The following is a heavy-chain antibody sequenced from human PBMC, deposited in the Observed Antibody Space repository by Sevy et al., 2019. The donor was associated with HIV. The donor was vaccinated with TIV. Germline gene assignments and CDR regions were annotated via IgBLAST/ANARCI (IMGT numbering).Heavy chain of an antibody. Sequence: ASVKVSCKASGYTFTGYYMHWVRQAPGQGLQWMGWINPDSGGPNYAPKFQGRVTLTRDTSISTAYMELSRLKSDDTAVYYCGRDDRDGYFEYWGQGTLVTASS. V-gene: IGHV1-2*02. CDR2: INPDSGGP. CDR1: GYTFTGYY. CDR3: GRDDRDGYFEY. J-gene: IGHJ4*02.